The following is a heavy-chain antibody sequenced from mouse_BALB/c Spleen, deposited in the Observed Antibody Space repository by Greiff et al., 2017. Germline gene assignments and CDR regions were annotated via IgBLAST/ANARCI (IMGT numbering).Heavy chain of an antibody. Sequence: EVQRVESGGGLVQPGGSLRLSCATSGFTFTDYYMSWVRQPPGKALEWLGFIRNKANGYTTEYSASVKGRFTISRDNSQSILYLQMNTLRAEDSATYYCARDRTTTATGLFAYWGQGTLVTVSA. J-gene: IGHJ3*01. CDR3: ARDRTTTATGLFAY. CDR2: IRNKANGYTT. CDR1: GFTFTDYY. V-gene: IGHV7-3*02. D-gene: IGHD1-2*01.